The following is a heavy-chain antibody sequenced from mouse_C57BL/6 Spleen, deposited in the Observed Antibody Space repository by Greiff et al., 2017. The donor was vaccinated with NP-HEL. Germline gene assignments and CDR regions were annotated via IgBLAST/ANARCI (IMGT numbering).Heavy chain of an antibody. CDR3: ARWSLTGTGISYAMDY. V-gene: IGHV1-69*01. J-gene: IGHJ4*01. D-gene: IGHD4-1*01. CDR2: IDPSDSYT. Sequence: QVQLQQPGAELVMPGASVKLSCKASGYTFTSYWMHWVKQRPGQGLEWIGEIDPSDSYTNYNQKFKGKSTLTVDKSSSTAYMQLSSLTSEDSAVYYCARWSLTGTGISYAMDYWGQGTSVTVSS. CDR1: GYTFTSYW.